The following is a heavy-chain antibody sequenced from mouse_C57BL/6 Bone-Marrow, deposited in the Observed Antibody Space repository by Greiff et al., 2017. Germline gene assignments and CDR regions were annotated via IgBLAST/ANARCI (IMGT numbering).Heavy chain of an antibody. V-gene: IGHV1-26*01. J-gene: IGHJ2*01. CDR3: ARCSFYYGSSYFDY. D-gene: IGHD1-1*01. CDR2: INPNNGGT. CDR1: GYTFTDYY. Sequence: DVKLQESGPELVKPGASVKISCKASGYTFTDYYMNWVKQSHGKSLEWIGDINPNNGGTSYNQKFKGKATLTVDKSSSTAYMELRSLTSEDSAVYYCARCSFYYGSSYFDYWGQGTTLTVSS.